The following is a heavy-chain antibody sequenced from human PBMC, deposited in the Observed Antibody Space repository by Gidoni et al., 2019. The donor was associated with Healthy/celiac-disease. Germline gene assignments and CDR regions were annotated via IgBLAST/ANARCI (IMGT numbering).Heavy chain of an antibody. J-gene: IGHJ6*02. CDR1: GFTFSSYG. Sequence: QVQLVESGGGVVPPGRSLSLSCSASGFTFSSYGMHWVRQAPGKGLEWVAVISYDGSNKYYADSVKGRFTISRDNSKNTLYLQMNSLRAEDTAVYYCAKEAFWSGYYAGYGMDVWGQGTTVTVSS. CDR2: ISYDGSNK. CDR3: AKEAFWSGYYAGYGMDV. D-gene: IGHD3-3*01. V-gene: IGHV3-30*18.